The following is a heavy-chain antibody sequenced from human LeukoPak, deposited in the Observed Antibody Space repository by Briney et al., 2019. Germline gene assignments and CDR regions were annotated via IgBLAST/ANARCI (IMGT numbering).Heavy chain of an antibody. J-gene: IGHJ6*02. CDR1: GFTFSSYS. CDR2: ISSSSSTI. Sequence: GGSLRLSCAASGFTFSSYSMNWVRQAPGKGLEWVSYISSSSSTIYYADSVKGRFTISRDNAKNSLYLQMNSLRDEDTAVYYCARVLEKTAIKGPGMDVWGQGTTVTVSS. V-gene: IGHV3-48*02. D-gene: IGHD5-18*01. CDR3: ARVLEKTAIKGPGMDV.